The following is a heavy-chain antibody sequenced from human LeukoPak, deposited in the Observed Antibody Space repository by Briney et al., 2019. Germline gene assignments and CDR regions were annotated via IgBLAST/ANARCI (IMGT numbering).Heavy chain of an antibody. J-gene: IGHJ4*02. V-gene: IGHV4-38-2*02. CDR2: IYHSGST. D-gene: IGHD4-23*01. Sequence: SETLSLTCTVSGYSISSGYYWGWIRQPPGKGLEWSGSIYHSGSTYYNPSLKSRVTISVDTSKNQFSLKLSSVTAADTAVYYCARDRSVYGGNPDYWGQGTLVTVSS. CDR3: ARDRSVYGGNPDY. CDR1: GYSISSGYY.